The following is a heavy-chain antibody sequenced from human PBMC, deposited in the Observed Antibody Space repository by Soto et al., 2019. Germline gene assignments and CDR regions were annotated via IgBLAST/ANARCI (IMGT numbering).Heavy chain of an antibody. Sequence: SETLSLTCAVYGGSFSGYYWSWIRQPPGKGLEWIGEINHSGSTNYNPSLKSRVTISVDTSKNQFSLKLSSVTAADTAVYYCARDLGIAAIDYWGQGTLVTVSS. CDR3: ARDLGIAAIDY. CDR1: GGSFSGYY. D-gene: IGHD6-13*01. J-gene: IGHJ4*02. V-gene: IGHV4-34*01. CDR2: INHSGST.